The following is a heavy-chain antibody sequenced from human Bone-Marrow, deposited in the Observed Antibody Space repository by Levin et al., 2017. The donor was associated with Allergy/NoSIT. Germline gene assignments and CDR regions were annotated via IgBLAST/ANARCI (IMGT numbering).Heavy chain of an antibody. CDR2: IFFSENT. J-gene: IGHJ4*02. CDR3: ARHWHLGVFDY. V-gene: IGHV4-39*01. CDR1: GGSIRSTSYY. Sequence: PSETLSLTCTVSGGSIRSTSYYWGWLRQPPGKGLEWIGSIFFSENTYYNVSLMSLVTISIDTSNNHFPLNLSSVTAADTAVYDCARHWHLGVFDYWGQGTLVTVSS.